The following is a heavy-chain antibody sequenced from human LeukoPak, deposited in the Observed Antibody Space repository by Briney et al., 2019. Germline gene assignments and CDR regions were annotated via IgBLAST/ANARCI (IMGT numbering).Heavy chain of an antibody. CDR2: IYHSGST. CDR3: ARPNGDYDDAFDI. D-gene: IGHD4-17*01. J-gene: IGHJ3*02. CDR1: GYSLSSGYY. Sequence: SETLSLTCAVFGYSLSSGYYWGWIRPPPGKGLEWIGSIYHSGSTYYNPSLKSRVTISVDTSKNQFSLKLSSVTAADTAVYYCARPNGDYDDAFDIWGQGTMVTVSS. V-gene: IGHV4-38-2*01.